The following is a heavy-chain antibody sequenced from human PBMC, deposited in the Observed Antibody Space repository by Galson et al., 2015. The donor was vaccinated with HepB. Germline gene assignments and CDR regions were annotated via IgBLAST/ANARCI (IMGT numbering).Heavy chain of an antibody. Sequence: SLRLSCAASGFTFSTHSMNRVRQAPGKGLEWVSSISSNSFHIYYADSVKGRFTISRDNAESSLWLQMNSLRAEDTAVYYCWARGKIDYWGQGILVTVSS. J-gene: IGHJ4*02. CDR3: WARGKIDY. CDR1: GFTFSTHS. CDR2: ISSNSFHI. D-gene: IGHD6-6*01. V-gene: IGHV3-21*01.